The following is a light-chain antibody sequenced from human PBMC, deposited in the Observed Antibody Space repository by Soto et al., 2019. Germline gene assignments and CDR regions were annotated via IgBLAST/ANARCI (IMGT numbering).Light chain of an antibody. J-gene: IGLJ1*01. CDR3: SSYTSTNTYV. CDR2: EVT. V-gene: IGLV2-14*01. CDR1: SSDVGGYNY. Sequence: QSVLTQPASVSGSPGQSITISCTGTSSDVGGYNYVSWYQQHPGKVPKLMIYEVTNRPSGVSNRLSGSKSGNTASLTISGLQAEDEAEYYCSSYTSTNTYVFGTGNKVTVL.